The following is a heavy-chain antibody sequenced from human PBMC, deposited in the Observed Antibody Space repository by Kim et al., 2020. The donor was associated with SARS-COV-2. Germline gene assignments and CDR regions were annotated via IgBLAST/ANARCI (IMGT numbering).Heavy chain of an antibody. CDR3: ARVFAWYDSSGYYYVDY. CDR1: GFTFSSYS. J-gene: IGHJ4*02. Sequence: GGSLRLSCAASGFTFSSYSMNWVRQAPGKGLEWVSSISSSSSYIYYADSVKGRFTISRDNAKNSLYLQMNSLRAEDTAVYYCARVFAWYDSSGYYYVDYWGQGTLVSVSS. D-gene: IGHD3-22*01. CDR2: ISSSSSYI. V-gene: IGHV3-21*01.